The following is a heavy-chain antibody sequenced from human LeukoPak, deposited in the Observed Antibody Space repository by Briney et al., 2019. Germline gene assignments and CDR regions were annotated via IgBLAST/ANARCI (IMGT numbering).Heavy chain of an antibody. D-gene: IGHD1-26*01. V-gene: IGHV3-23*01. CDR3: AKDRVGARGAFDF. Sequence: HPGGSQRLSCAASGFTFSSYAMSWVRQAPGKGLEWVSAISGGGGSTYYADSVKGRFTISRDNSKNTLYLQMNSLRAEDTAVYYCAKDRVGARGAFDFWGQGTLVTVSS. J-gene: IGHJ4*02. CDR2: ISGGGGST. CDR1: GFTFSSYA.